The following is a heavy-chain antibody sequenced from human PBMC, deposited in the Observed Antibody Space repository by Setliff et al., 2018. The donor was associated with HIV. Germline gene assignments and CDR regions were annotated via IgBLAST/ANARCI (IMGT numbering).Heavy chain of an antibody. Sequence: LSLSCAASGFIFSNYAMQWVRQAPGKGLEWVAAITSDGSNEYYADSVKGRFTISRDNSKNTLYVQMNSLRVEDTAVYYCARDQLAMVRRNGMDVWGQGTTVTVSS. J-gene: IGHJ6*02. V-gene: IGHV3-30*04. CDR2: ITSDGSNE. CDR1: GFIFSNYA. CDR3: ARDQLAMVRRNGMDV. D-gene: IGHD3-10*01.